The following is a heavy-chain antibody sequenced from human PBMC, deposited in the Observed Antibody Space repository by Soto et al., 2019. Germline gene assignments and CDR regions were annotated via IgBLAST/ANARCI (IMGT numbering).Heavy chain of an antibody. Sequence: VQLLESGGGLVQPGGSLRLACTASGFTFNHYAMTWVRQAPGRGLEWVASVSGRGGSKKYADSVKGRFIISRDNSNSTLYLQIDSLGGEDTAVYYRAKDSTVTTSLYFYYYGFDVWGQGTTVTVSS. CDR2: VSGRGGSK. CDR3: AKDSTVTTSLYFYYYGFDV. D-gene: IGHD4-17*01. J-gene: IGHJ6*01. V-gene: IGHV3-23*01. CDR1: GFTFNHYA.